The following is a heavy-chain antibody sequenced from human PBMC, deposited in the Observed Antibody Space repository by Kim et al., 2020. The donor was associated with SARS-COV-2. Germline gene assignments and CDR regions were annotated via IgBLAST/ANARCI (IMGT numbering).Heavy chain of an antibody. V-gene: IGHV3-53*01. J-gene: IGHJ4*02. CDR3: AREKVQALDN. CDR1: GFIVSDNY. Sequence: GSLRLSCAASGFIVSDNYMAWVRQASGKGLEWVSVIYGNGRTYSADSVKGRFTISRDDSKNTLFLQMDRLRPEDTAVYYCAREKVQALDNWGRGTLVTVSS. D-gene: IGHD3-3*02. CDR2: IYGNGRT.